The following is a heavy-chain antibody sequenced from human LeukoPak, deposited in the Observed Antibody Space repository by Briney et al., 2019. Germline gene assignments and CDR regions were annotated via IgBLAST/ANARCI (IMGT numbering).Heavy chain of an antibody. D-gene: IGHD2-21*02. CDR2: IDWDDDK. CDR3: ALLLGYCGGDWVGRRDY. V-gene: IGHV2-70*11. J-gene: IGHJ4*02. Sequence: GSGPTLVNPTPTLTLTCTFSGFSLSTSGMCVSWIRQPPGKALEWLARIDWDDDKYYSTSLKTRLTISKDTSKNQAVLTMTNMDPVDTAAYYCALLLGYCGGDWVGRRDYWGQGTLVTVSS. CDR1: GFSLSTSGMC.